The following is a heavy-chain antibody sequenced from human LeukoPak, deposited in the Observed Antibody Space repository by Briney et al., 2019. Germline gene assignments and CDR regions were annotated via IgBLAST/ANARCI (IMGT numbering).Heavy chain of an antibody. V-gene: IGHV4-34*01. D-gene: IGHD6-13*01. CDR2: INHSGST. J-gene: IGHJ5*02. CDR1: GGSFSGYY. CDR3: ARVAGYSSSWYVGTDWFDP. Sequence: SETLSLTCAVYGGSFSGYYWSWIRQPPGKGLEWIGEINHSGSTNYNPSLKSRVTISVDTSKIQFSLKLSSVTAADTAVYYCARVAGYSSSWYVGTDWFDPWGQGTLVTVSS.